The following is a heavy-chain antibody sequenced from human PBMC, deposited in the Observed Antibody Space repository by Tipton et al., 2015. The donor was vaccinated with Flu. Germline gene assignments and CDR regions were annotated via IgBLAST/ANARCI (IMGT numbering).Heavy chain of an antibody. Sequence: TLSLTCTVSGGSFSGYYWSWIRQPPGKGLEWIGEINHSGSTNYNPSLKSRVTISVDTSKNQFSLKLSSVTAADTAVYYCARGSRRYIAAAGTGLRYWGQGTLVTVSS. D-gene: IGHD6-13*01. V-gene: IGHV4-34*01. CDR1: GGSFSGYY. CDR2: INHSGST. J-gene: IGHJ4*02. CDR3: ARGSRRYIAAAGTGLRY.